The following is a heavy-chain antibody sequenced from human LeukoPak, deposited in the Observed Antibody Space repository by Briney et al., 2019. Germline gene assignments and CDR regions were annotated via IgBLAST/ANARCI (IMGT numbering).Heavy chain of an antibody. J-gene: IGHJ3*02. D-gene: IGHD3-9*01. CDR2: IYYSGST. CDR1: GGSISSSSYY. V-gene: IGHV4-39*01. Sequence: SETLSLTCTVSGGSISSSSYYWGWIRQPPGKGLEWIGSIYYSGSTYYNPSLKSRVTISVDTSKNQFSLKLSSVTAADTAVYYCARRILTGYYKDAFDIWGQGTMVTVSS. CDR3: ARRILTGYYKDAFDI.